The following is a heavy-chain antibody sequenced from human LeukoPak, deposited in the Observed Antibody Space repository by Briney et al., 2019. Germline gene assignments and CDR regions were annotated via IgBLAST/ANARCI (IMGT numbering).Heavy chain of an antibody. J-gene: IGHJ6*03. CDR2: ISWNSGNI. CDR1: GFTFDDYA. D-gene: IGHD2/OR15-2a*01. V-gene: IGHV3-9*01. Sequence: GGSLRLSCPGSGFTFDDYAMHWVGQTPGKGLEWVSGISWNSGNIAYADFVGGRFTISRDNAKNSLSLQMNSLSDEDTAVYYCAKDAYGGATFFYYMDVWGKGTTVTVSS. CDR3: AKDAYGGATFFYYMDV.